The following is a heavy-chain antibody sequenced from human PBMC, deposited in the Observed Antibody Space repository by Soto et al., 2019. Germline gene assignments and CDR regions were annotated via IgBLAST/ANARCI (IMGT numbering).Heavy chain of an antibody. V-gene: IGHV4-30-4*01. D-gene: IGHD3-9*01. J-gene: IGHJ6*02. Sequence: SETLSLTCTVSGGSISRYYWSWIRQPPGKGLEWIGYIYYSGSTYYNPSLKSRVTISVDTSKNQFSLKLSSVTAADTAVYYCAREPRPYYDILTGYYTQEGYYYYGMDVWGQGTTVTVSS. CDR3: AREPRPYYDILTGYYTQEGYYYYGMDV. CDR2: IYYSGST. CDR1: GGSISRYY.